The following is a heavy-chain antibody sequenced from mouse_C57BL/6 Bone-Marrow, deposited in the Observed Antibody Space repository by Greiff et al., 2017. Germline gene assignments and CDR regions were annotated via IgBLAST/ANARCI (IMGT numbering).Heavy chain of an antibody. CDR1: GYSFTGYF. CDR3: ARDDSLAMDY. CDR2: INPYNGDT. V-gene: IGHV1-20*01. D-gene: IGHD2-4*01. J-gene: IGHJ4*01. Sequence: VQLKESGPELVKPGDSVKISCKASGYSFTGYFMNWVMQSHGKSLEWIGRINPYNGDTFYNQKFKGKATLTVDKSSSTAHMELRSLTSEDSAVYYCARDDSLAMDYWGQGTSVTVSS.